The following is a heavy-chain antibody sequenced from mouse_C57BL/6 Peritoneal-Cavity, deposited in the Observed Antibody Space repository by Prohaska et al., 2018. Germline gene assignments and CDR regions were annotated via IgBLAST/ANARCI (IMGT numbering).Heavy chain of an antibody. CDR1: GYTFTDYY. J-gene: IGHJ3*01. V-gene: IGHV1-26*01. CDR2: IKTNNGGK. Sequence: SSNASGYTFTDYYIHWVKQNHGKSLDWIGHIKTNNGGKSYNQKFKGKATLTVDKSSRTADRELRSMTSEESAVYYWATDAYGGQGTLVTVSA. CDR3: ATDAY.